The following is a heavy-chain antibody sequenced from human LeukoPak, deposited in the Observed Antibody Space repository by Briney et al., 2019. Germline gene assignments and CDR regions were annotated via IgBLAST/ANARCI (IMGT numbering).Heavy chain of an antibody. CDR2: INHSGST. D-gene: IGHD5-18*01. Sequence: SETLSLTCAVYGGSFSGYYYNWIRQPPGKGLEWIGEINHSGSTNYNPSLKSRVTISVDTSKNQFSLKLSSVTAADTAVYYCARGAVRIQLWLRKYYFDYWGQGTLVTVSS. CDR3: ARGAVRIQLWLRKYYFDY. J-gene: IGHJ4*02. V-gene: IGHV4-34*01. CDR1: GGSFSGYY.